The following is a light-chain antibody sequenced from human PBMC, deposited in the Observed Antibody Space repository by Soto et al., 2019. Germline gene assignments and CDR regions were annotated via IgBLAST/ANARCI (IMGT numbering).Light chain of an antibody. V-gene: IGKV3-20*01. CDR2: NTF. J-gene: IGKJ1*01. Sequence: EVVLTQSPGTLSLSPGERATLSCRTSQSVVNYQLAWYRQKPGQAPRLLIYNTFHRATGIPDRFSGTGSETDFTLTISRLEPEDVAVYHCQQYGALPPTFGQGTKLDIK. CDR1: QSVVNYQ. CDR3: QQYGALPPT.